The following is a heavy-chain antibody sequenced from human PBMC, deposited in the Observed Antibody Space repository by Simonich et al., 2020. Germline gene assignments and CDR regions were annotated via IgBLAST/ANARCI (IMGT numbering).Heavy chain of an antibody. J-gene: IGHJ4*02. Sequence: QVQLVQSGAEVKKPGASVKVSCKASGYTFTGYYMHWVRQAPGQGLEWMGWINPNRGGTNYAKKFQGRVTMTRDTSISTAYMELSRLRSDDTAVYYCASSKLATIDYWGQGTLVTVSS. CDR2: INPNRGGT. V-gene: IGHV1-2*02. CDR3: ASSKLATIDY. D-gene: IGHD5-12*01. CDR1: GYTFTGYY.